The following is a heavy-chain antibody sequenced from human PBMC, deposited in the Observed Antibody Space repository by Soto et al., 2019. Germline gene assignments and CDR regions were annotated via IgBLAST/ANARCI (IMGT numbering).Heavy chain of an antibody. V-gene: IGHV1-46*01. CDR1: GYTFTSYY. J-gene: IGHJ5*02. CDR3: ARDRLRITIFGVAWFDP. Sequence: ASVKVSCKASGYTFTSYYMHWVRQAPGQGLEWMGIINPSGGSTSYAQKFQGRVTMTRDTSTSTVYMELSSLRSEDTAVYYCARDRLRITIFGVAWFDPWGQGTLVTAPQ. CDR2: INPSGGST. D-gene: IGHD3-3*01.